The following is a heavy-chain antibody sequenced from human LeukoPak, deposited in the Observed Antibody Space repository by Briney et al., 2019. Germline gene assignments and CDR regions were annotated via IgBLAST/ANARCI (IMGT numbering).Heavy chain of an antibody. Sequence: PSETLSLTCAVSGGSISSGGYSWSWIRQPPGKGLEWIGYIYHSGSTYYNPSLKSRVTISVDRSKNQFSLKPSSVTPADTAVYYCASSPGGYPFDYWGQGTLVTVSS. D-gene: IGHD5-12*01. V-gene: IGHV4-30-2*01. J-gene: IGHJ4*02. CDR2: IYHSGST. CDR1: GGSISSGGYS. CDR3: ASSPGGYPFDY.